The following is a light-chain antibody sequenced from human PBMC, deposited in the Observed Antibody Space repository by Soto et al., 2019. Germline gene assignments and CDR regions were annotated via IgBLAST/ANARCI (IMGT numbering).Light chain of an antibody. J-gene: IGKJ1*01. V-gene: IGKV3-20*01. CDR1: QSVSSPY. CDR2: GAS. CDR3: QQYGRSPKT. Sequence: EIVLTQSPGTLSLSPGERATLSCRASQSVSSPYLAWYQQKPGQAPRLLIYGASSRATGIPDRFSGSGSGTDFTLTISRLEPEDFAVYYCQQYGRSPKTFGQGTKVDIK.